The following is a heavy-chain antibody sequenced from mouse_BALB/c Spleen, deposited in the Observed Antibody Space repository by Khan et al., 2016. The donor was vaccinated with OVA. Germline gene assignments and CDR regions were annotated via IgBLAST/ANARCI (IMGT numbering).Heavy chain of an antibody. V-gene: IGHV2-6-1*01. CDR1: GFSLTNYG. CDR2: IWSDGST. Sequence: VQLKQSGPGLVAPSQSLSITCTISGFSLTNYGVHWVRQPPGKGLEWLVVIWSDGSTTYNSALESRLSISKDNSKSQVFLKMNSLQTDDTAMYYCARQPYYHYYLMDYWGQGTSVTVSS. D-gene: IGHD2-10*01. CDR3: ARQPYYHYYLMDY. J-gene: IGHJ4*01.